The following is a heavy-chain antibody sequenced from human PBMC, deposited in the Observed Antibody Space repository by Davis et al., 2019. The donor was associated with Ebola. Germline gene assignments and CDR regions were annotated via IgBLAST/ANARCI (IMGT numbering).Heavy chain of an antibody. D-gene: IGHD6-19*01. CDR2: IKQDGSEK. CDR3: ATAGQISGWGEFVDY. J-gene: IGHJ4*02. Sequence: PGGSLRLSCAASGFTFSSYPMSWVRQAPGKGLEWVANIKQDGSEKHYVDSVKGRFTISRDNAKNSLYLQMNSLRAEDTAVYYCATAGQISGWGEFVDYWGQGTLVTVSS. V-gene: IGHV3-7*01. CDR1: GFTFSSYP.